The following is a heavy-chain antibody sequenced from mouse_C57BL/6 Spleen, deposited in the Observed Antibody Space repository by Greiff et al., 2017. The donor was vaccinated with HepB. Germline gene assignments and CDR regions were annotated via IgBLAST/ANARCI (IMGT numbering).Heavy chain of an antibody. D-gene: IGHD1-1*01. CDR3: ERGTDYGSSLYYFDY. V-gene: IGHV1-26*01. J-gene: IGHJ2*01. CDR2: INPNNGGT. CDR1: GYTFTDYY. Sequence: VQLQQSGPELVKPGASVKISCKASGYTFTDYYMNWVKQSHGKSLEWIGDINPNNGGTSYNQKFKGKATLTVDKSSSTAYMELRSLTSEDSAVYYCERGTDYGSSLYYFDYWGQGTTLTVSS.